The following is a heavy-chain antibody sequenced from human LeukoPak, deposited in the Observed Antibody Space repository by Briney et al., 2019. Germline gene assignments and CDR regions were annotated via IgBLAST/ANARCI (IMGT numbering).Heavy chain of an antibody. J-gene: IGHJ6*02. CDR2: INHSGST. V-gene: IGHV4-34*01. Sequence: GSLRLSCTASGFSFSSFAMTWVRQAPGKGLEWLGEINHSGSTNYNPSLKSRVTISVDTSKNQFSLKLSSVTAADTAVYYCASGEVVVPPDTDITSGMDVWGQGTTVTVSS. CDR1: GFSFSSFA. CDR3: ASGEVVVPPDTDITSGMDV. D-gene: IGHD2-2*01.